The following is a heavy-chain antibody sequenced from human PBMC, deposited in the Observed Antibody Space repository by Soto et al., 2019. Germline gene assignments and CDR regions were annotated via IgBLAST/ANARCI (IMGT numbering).Heavy chain of an antibody. V-gene: IGHV3-30-3*01. CDR1: GFIFSNYA. D-gene: IGHD2-15*01. J-gene: IGHJ4*02. CDR2: MSYDGTNI. Sequence: PGGSLILSCAASGFIFSNYAMNWVRQAPGKGLEWVAFMSYDGTNIFHAHSVKGRFTISRDNSKNTLYLRMNSLRAEDTAVYYCVRDYCGGGTCKPFDCCGQGVPVTVSS. CDR3: VRDYCGGGTCKPFDC.